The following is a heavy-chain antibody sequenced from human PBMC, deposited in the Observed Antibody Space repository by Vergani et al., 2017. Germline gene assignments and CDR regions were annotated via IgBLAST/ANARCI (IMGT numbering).Heavy chain of an antibody. CDR1: LSTFIFHS. Sequence: FFHPFFSLILSFSSSLSTFIFHSLTFFLHSPLNCLEWVSHIYSCDETYSADSLNCLVTISIDPSKNTLHLQINNLRVEDTAVYYCARGNYYGSGTYVDPWGQGTLVTVSS. D-gene: IGHD3-10*01. V-gene: IGHV3-66*03. J-gene: IGHJ5*02. CDR3: ARGNYYGSGTYVDP. CDR2: IYSCDET.